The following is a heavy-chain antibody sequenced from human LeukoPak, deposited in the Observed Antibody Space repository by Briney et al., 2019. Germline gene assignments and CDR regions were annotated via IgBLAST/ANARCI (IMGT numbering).Heavy chain of an antibody. Sequence: GGSLRLSCAASGFTFSSYAMSWVRQAPGKGLEWVSAIGGSGDFTYYAEYVKGRFTISRDNSKKTLYQQMNSLRAEDTAVYYCAKADRGWGVITKDWGQGTLVTVSS. CDR2: IGGSGDFT. J-gene: IGHJ4*02. V-gene: IGHV3-23*01. CDR3: AKADRGWGVITKD. CDR1: GFTFSSYA. D-gene: IGHD3-10*01.